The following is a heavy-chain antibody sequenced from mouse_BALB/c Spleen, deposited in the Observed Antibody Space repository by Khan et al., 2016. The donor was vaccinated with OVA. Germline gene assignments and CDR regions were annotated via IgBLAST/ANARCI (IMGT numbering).Heavy chain of an antibody. V-gene: IGHV5-9-1*01. J-gene: IGHJ3*01. CDR2: ISSAGTYT. CDR3: ASGSYGWFAY. D-gene: IGHD1-1*02. CDR1: GFTFSSFV. Sequence: EVELVESGGGLVKTGGSLKLSCAASGFTFSSFVMSWVRQTPEKRLEWVATISSAGTYTYYLDSVRGRFTISRDNAKNTLYLQMNSLTSEDAAMYYCASGSYGWFAYWGQGTLVTVSA.